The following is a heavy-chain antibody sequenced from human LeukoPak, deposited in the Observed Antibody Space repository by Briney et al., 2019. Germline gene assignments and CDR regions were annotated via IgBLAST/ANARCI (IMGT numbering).Heavy chain of an antibody. V-gene: IGHV4-39*07. CDR3: ARAEDYSSSWYSLALQVGVGWFDP. D-gene: IGHD6-13*01. Sequence: SETLSLTCTVSGGSISSSSYYWGWIRQPPGKGLEWIGSIYYSGSTYYNPSLKSRVTISVDTSKNQFSLKLSSVTAADTAVYYCARAEDYSSSWYSLALQVGVGWFDPWGQGTLVTISS. J-gene: IGHJ5*02. CDR1: GGSISSSSYY. CDR2: IYYSGST.